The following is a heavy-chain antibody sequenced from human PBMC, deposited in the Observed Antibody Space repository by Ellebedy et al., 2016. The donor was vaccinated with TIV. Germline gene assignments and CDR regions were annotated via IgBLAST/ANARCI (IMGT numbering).Heavy chain of an antibody. CDR3: ARGFISGTWGQYYFDY. CDR2: FYHGGST. Sequence: MPSETLSLTCTPSGGSMSTYYWTWIRQPPGEGLEWIGYFYHGGSTNYNPSLRSRVTISEDRSKNHLSLQLTSVTAADTAVYYCARGFISGTWGQYYFDYWGQGTLVTVSS. V-gene: IGHV4-59*12. CDR1: GGSMSTYY. J-gene: IGHJ4*02. D-gene: IGHD1-7*01.